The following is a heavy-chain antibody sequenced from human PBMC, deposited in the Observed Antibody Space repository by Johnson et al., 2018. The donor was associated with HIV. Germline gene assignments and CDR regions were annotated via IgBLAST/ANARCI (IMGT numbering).Heavy chain of an antibody. Sequence: QVQLVESGGGVVQPGTSLRLSCAASGFTFSSYAMNWVRQAPGKGLEWVAVISYDGRNKDYADSVQGRFTISRDNSKNTLYLQMNSLGAEDTAVYFCAKDLTYVISAFDIWGQGTMVTVSS. CDR2: ISYDGRNK. J-gene: IGHJ3*02. CDR3: AKDLTYVISAFDI. CDR1: GFTFSSYA. V-gene: IGHV3-30*04. D-gene: IGHD3-10*02.